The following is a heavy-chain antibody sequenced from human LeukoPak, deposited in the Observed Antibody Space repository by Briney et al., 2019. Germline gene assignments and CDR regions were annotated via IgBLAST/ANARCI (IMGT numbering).Heavy chain of an antibody. CDR2: ISREGFGI. CDR1: GFTFSYYE. CDR3: AKGGSQGDCSGGTCYGDY. V-gene: IGHV3-48*03. J-gene: IGHJ4*02. Sequence: PGGSLRLSCVGSGFTFSYYEMNWVRQAPGKGLEWLAFISREGFGIHYAASVEGRFTISRDNAKNTLYLQMTSLRDADTAVYYCAKGGSQGDCSGGTCYGDYWGQRTLVTVSS. D-gene: IGHD2-15*01.